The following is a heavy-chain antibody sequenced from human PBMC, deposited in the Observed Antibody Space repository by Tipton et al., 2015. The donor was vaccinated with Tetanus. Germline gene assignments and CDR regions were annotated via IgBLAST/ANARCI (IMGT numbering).Heavy chain of an antibody. D-gene: IGHD1-7*01. CDR2: TYYSGST. CDR3: ARDRITGPTGRYYAMDV. CDR1: GASIGSISYY. Sequence: TLSLTCTVSGASIGSISYYWSWIRQPPGKGLEWIGYTYYSGSTGYNPSLKSRVTISIDSSKNQFSLKLTSVTAADTAVYYCARDRITGPTGRYYAMDVWGQGITVTVSS. J-gene: IGHJ6*01. V-gene: IGHV4-61*01.